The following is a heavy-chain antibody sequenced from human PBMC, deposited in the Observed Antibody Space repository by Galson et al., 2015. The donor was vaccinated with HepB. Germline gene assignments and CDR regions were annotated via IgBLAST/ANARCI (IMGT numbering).Heavy chain of an antibody. CDR3: ARVRGSYVDY. D-gene: IGHD1-26*01. CDR1: GFTFSSYT. Sequence: LRLSCAVSGFTFSSYTMNWVRQAPGKGLEWISYITSSSNTIYYGDSVKGRFTISRDNAKSSLYLQMNSLRAEDTAVYYCARVRGSYVDYWGQGTLVTVSS. J-gene: IGHJ4*02. V-gene: IGHV3-48*04. CDR2: ITSSSNTI.